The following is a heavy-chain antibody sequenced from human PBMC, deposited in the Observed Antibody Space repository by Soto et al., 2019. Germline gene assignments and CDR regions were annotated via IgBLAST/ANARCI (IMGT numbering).Heavy chain of an antibody. CDR1: GYTFTSYA. CDR3: ARVWDCSSTSCPNWFDP. D-gene: IGHD2-2*01. V-gene: IGHV1-3*01. J-gene: IGHJ5*02. Sequence: ASVKVSCKASGYTFTSYAMHWVRQAPGQRLEWMGWINAGNGNTKYSQKFQGRVTITRDTSASTAYMELSSLRSEDTAVYYCARVWDCSSTSCPNWFDPWGQGTLVTVSS. CDR2: INAGNGNT.